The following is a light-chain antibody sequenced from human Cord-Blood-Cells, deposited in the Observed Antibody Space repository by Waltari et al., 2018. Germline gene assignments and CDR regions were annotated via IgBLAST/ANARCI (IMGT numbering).Light chain of an antibody. Sequence: EIVMTQSPATLSVSPGERATLSCRASWSVSRNLAWYQQKPGQAPRLLIYGASTRATRIPARFSGSGSGTEFTLTISSLLCEDFAVYYCQQYKNSPCRFGQGTRLEI. CDR1: WSVSRN. CDR2: GAS. CDR3: QQYKNSPCR. J-gene: IGKJ2*04. V-gene: IGKV3-15*01.